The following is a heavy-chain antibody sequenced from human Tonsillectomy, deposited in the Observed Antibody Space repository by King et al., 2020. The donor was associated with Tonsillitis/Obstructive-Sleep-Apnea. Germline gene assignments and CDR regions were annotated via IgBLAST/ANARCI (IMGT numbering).Heavy chain of an antibody. Sequence: QLQESGPGLVKPSETLSLTCTVSGGSISSYYWSWIRQPPGKGLEWIWYIYYSGSTNYNPSLKSRVTISVETSKNQFSLKLSSVTAADTAVYYCAREGDSSGYQGGWFDPWGQGTLVTVSS. D-gene: IGHD3-22*01. V-gene: IGHV4-59*01. J-gene: IGHJ5*02. CDR3: AREGDSSGYQGGWFDP. CDR2: IYYSGST. CDR1: GGSISSYY.